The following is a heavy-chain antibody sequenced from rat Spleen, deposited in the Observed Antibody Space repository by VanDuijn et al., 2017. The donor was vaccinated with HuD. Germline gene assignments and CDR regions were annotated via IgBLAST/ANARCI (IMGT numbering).Heavy chain of an antibody. Sequence: EVQLQESGPGLVKPSQSLSLTCSVTVYSITTNYWDWIRKFPGNKMEWIGNISYSGSTSYNPSLKSRIAITRDTSKNQFFLQLNSVTTEDTATYYCARRRGQVYNNYFDDWGQGVMVTVSS. V-gene: IGHV3-1*01. D-gene: IGHD1-10*01. CDR3: ARRRGQVYNNYFDD. J-gene: IGHJ2*01. CDR1: VYSITTNY. CDR2: ISYSGST.